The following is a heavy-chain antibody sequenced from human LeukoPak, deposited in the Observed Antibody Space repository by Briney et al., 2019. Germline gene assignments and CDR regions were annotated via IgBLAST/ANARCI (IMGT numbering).Heavy chain of an antibody. CDR1: GGSISSSSYY. Sequence: SETLSLTCTVSGGSISSSSYYWGWIRQPPGTGLEWIGSIYYSGSTYFNPSLRSRVTISVDTSKNQFSLKLSSVTAADTAVYYCARRGPPRTMLRGVKSGWFDPWGQGTLVTVSS. CDR3: ARRGPPRTMLRGVKSGWFDP. CDR2: IYYSGST. J-gene: IGHJ5*02. D-gene: IGHD3-10*01. V-gene: IGHV4-39*07.